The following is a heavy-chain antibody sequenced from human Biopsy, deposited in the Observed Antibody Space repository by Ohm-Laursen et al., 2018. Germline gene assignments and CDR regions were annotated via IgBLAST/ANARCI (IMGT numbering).Heavy chain of an antibody. D-gene: IGHD3-10*01. CDR1: GFAFNLYE. Sequence: SLRLSCAAPGFAFNLYEMNWVRQAPGKGMEWISYIYGGGSPVSYADSVKGRFTISRDNAQNSLYLHMNSLRAADTAVYYCARDRYYGSENYFSHYNMDVWGQGTTVTVSS. CDR3: ARDRYYGSENYFSHYNMDV. V-gene: IGHV3-48*03. J-gene: IGHJ6*03. CDR2: IYGGGSPV.